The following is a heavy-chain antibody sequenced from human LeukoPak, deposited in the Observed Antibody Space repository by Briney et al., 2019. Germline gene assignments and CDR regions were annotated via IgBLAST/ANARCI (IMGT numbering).Heavy chain of an antibody. CDR3: ARYGQLWPFFDY. CDR1: GFTFSSYS. D-gene: IGHD5-18*01. CDR2: ISSSSSYI. J-gene: IGHJ4*02. Sequence: GGSLRLSCAASGFTFSSYSMNWVRQAPGKGLEWVSSISSSSSYIYYADSVKGRFTISRDNAKNSLYLQMNSLRAEDTAVYYCARYGQLWPFFDYWGQGTLVTVSS. V-gene: IGHV3-21*01.